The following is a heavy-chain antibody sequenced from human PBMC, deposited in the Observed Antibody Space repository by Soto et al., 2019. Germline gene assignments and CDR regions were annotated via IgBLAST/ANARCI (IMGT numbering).Heavy chain of an antibody. J-gene: IGHJ4*02. CDR1: GLSFSVYS. CDR2: ITSRSNYI. V-gene: IGHV3-21*01. D-gene: IGHD3-10*01. CDR3: ARDNNFFDSGRGVDY. Sequence: EGQLVESGGGLVKPGGSLRLSCVVSGLSFSVYSFNWVRQAPGKGLEWVASITSRSNYIYYADTFKGRFTVSRDNAKNSMYLQMKSLRAEDTAVYYCARDNNFFDSGRGVDYWGQGTLVTVSS.